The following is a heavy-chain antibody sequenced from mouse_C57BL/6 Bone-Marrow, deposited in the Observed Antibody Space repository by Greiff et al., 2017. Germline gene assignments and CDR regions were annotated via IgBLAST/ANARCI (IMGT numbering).Heavy chain of an antibody. CDR2: LDPANGNT. J-gene: IGHJ4*01. CDR1: GFNIKNTY. V-gene: IGHV14-3*01. CDR3: ARCGFCYAMDY. Sequence: VQLQQPVAELVRPGASVKLSCTASGFNIKNTYMHWVKQRPEQGLEWIGRLDPANGNTKYAPKFQGKATITSDTSSNTAYLQRSRLTSEDTAIYYCARCGFCYAMDYWGQGTSVTVAS.